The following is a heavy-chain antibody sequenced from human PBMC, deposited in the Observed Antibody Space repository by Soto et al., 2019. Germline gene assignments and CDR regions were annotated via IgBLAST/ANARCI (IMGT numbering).Heavy chain of an antibody. CDR1: RFTFRSYA. CDR2: INPSGGST. V-gene: IGHV3-23*01. CDR3: VKEWTPRRAFDY. J-gene: IGHJ4*02. D-gene: IGHD5-12*01. Sequence: EVQLLESGGGLVQPGGSLRLSCVASRFTFRSYAMSWVRQAPGKGLECVSGINPSGGSTFYADSVRGRFTISRDNAKNTLYLQMNSLRVEDTAKYYCVKEWTPRRAFDYWGQGTPVTVSS.